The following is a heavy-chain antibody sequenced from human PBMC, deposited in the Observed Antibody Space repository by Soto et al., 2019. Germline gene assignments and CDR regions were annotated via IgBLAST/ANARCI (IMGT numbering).Heavy chain of an antibody. V-gene: IGHV3-23*01. D-gene: IGHD2-15*01. J-gene: IGHJ1*01. CDR3: AKDRHCSGGSCYPKTIEYFQH. CDR2: ISGSGGST. CDR1: GFTFSSYA. Sequence: GGSLRLSCAASGFTFSSYAMSWVRQAPGKGLEWVSAISGSGGSTYYADSVKGRFTISRDNSKNTLYLQMNSLRAEDTAVYYCAKDRHCSGGSCYPKTIEYFQHWGQGTLVTVSS.